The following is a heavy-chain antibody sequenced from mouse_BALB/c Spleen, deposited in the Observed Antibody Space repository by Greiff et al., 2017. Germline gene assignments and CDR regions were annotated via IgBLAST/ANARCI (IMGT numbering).Heavy chain of an antibody. CDR2: ISSGGSYT. Sequence: EVQRVESGGGLVKPGGSLKLSCAASGFTFSSYTMSWVRQTPEKRLEWVATISSGGSYTYYPDSVKGRFTISRDNAKNTLYLQMSSLKSEDTAMYYCTRDQGNYGYWGQGTTLTVSS. V-gene: IGHV5-6-4*01. CDR1: GFTFSSYT. D-gene: IGHD2-1*01. CDR3: TRDQGNYGY. J-gene: IGHJ2*01.